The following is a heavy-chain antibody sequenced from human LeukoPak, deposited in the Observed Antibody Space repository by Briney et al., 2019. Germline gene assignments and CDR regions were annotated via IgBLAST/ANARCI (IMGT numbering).Heavy chain of an antibody. CDR3: ARHFDY. V-gene: IGHV4-39*01. CDR2: ISYSGST. CDR1: GGSISSNNNY. Sequence: SETLSLTCAVSGGSISSNNNYWGWIRQPPGKGLEWIGTISYSGSTYYNPFLKSRVTISIDTSKTQFSLKLSSVTAADTAVYYCARHFDYWGQGTLVTVSS. J-gene: IGHJ4*02.